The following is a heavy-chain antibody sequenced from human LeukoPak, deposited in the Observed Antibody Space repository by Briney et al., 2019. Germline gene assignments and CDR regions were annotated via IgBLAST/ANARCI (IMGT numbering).Heavy chain of an antibody. J-gene: IGHJ4*02. CDR3: ATVVIAVAGNHYFDY. V-gene: IGHV1-24*01. CDR2: FDPEDGET. D-gene: IGHD6-19*01. Sequence: ASVKVSCEVSGYTLTELSMHWVRQAPGKGLEWMGGFDPEDGETIYAQKFQGRVTMTEDTSTDTAYMELSSLRSEDTAVYYCATVVIAVAGNHYFDYWGQGTLVTVSS. CDR1: GYTLTELS.